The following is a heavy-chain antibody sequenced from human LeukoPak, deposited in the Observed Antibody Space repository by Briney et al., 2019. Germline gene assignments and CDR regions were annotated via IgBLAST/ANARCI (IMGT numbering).Heavy chain of an antibody. V-gene: IGHV1-69*02. J-gene: IGHJ4*02. CDR2: IIPILGIA. CDR3: ARGGDDYGDFKFDY. Sequence: SVKVSCKASGGTFSSYTISWVRQAPGQGLEWMGRIIPILGIANYAQKFQGRVTITADKSASTAYMELSSLRSEDTAVYYCARGGDDYGDFKFDYWGQGTLVTVSS. CDR1: GGTFSSYT. D-gene: IGHD4-17*01.